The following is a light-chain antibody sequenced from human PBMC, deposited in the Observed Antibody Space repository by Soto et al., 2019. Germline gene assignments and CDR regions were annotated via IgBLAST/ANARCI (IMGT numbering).Light chain of an antibody. CDR2: GAS. Sequence: EILMTQSPATLSVSPGERATLSCRASQSVDSYLAWYQQKPGQAPRILIFGASGRATGIPDRFSGSGSGTDFTLTISRLEPEDVAVYFCQQYDNLPLTFGPGTKVDIK. J-gene: IGKJ3*01. V-gene: IGKV3D-15*01. CDR1: QSVDSY. CDR3: QQYDNLPLT.